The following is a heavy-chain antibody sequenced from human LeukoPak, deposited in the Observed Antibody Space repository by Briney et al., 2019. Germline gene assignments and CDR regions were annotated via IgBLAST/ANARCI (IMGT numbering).Heavy chain of an antibody. CDR2: ISAYNGNT. J-gene: IGHJ4*02. D-gene: IGHD3-10*01. CDR1: GYTFTSYG. Sequence: ASVKVSCKASGYTFTSYGISWVRQAPGQGLEWMAWISAYNGNTNYAQKLQGRVTMTRNTSISTAYMELSSLRSEDTAVYYCARPFSGYYYGSGIQDWGQGTLVTVSS. V-gene: IGHV1-18*01. CDR3: ARPFSGYYYGSGIQD.